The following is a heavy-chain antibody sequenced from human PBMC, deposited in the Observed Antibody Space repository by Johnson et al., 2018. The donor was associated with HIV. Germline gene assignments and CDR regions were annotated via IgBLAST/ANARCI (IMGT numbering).Heavy chain of an antibody. CDR2: IYSGGST. CDR3: ARDVRDYYVSPAFDI. Sequence: VQLVESGGGLVQPGGSLRLSCAASGFTVSSNYMSWVRQAPGKGLEWVSVIYSGGSTYYADSVKGRFTISRDNSKNTLYLQMNSLRAEDTAVYYCARDVRDYYVSPAFDIWGQGTMVTVSS. J-gene: IGHJ3*02. D-gene: IGHD3-10*02. CDR1: GFTVSSNY. V-gene: IGHV3-66*02.